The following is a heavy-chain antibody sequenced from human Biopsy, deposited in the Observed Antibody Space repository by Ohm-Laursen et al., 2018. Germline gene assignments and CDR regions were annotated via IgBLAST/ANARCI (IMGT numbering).Heavy chain of an antibody. D-gene: IGHD3-22*01. J-gene: IGHJ5*02. CDR3: TRGGYYYDSLAYYYWFDP. CDR1: GYTFTGYH. CDR2: INAKTGDT. V-gene: IGHV1-2*06. Sequence: GATVKISCKASGYTFTGYHVHWVRQAPGQGLEWMGRINAKTGDTNYAQKFQGRVTMTRDTSISTAYVDLSSLRSDDTAVYYCTRGGYYYDSLAYYYWFDPWGQGTLVTVSS.